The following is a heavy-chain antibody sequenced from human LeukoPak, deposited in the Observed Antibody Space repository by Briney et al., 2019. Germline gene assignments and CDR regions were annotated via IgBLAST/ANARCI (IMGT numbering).Heavy chain of an antibody. CDR1: GFTFSSYS. J-gene: IGHJ6*03. CDR2: ISSSSSYI. Sequence: PGGSLRLSCAASGFTFSSYSMNWVRQAPGKGLEWVPSISSSSSYIYYADSVKGRFTISRDNAKNSLYLQMNSLRAEDTAVYYCARHPDYYGSGFKFGYYYYMDVWGKGTTVTISS. D-gene: IGHD3-10*01. V-gene: IGHV3-21*01. CDR3: ARHPDYYGSGFKFGYYYYMDV.